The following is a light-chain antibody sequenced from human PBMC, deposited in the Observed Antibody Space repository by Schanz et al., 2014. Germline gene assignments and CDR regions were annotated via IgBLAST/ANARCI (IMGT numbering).Light chain of an antibody. CDR1: QSISDSY. CDR3: HHSGSSPRS. V-gene: IGKV3-20*01. Sequence: EIVLTQSPGTLSLSPGEGATLSCRASQSISDSYVSWYQQKRGQAPRLLLSNASNRATGIPDRFSGSGSGTDFTLTISRLEPEDSAVYYCHHSGSSPRSFGQGTKVEIK. J-gene: IGKJ1*01. CDR2: NAS.